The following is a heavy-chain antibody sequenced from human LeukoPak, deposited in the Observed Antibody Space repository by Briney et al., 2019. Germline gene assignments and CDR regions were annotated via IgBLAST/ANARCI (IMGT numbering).Heavy chain of an antibody. J-gene: IGHJ5*02. CDR2: IYPGDSDT. CDR1: GSRFTSYW. CDR3: ARQSGGIQGGFDP. Sequence: GESLKISYKGSGSRFTSYWIGWVRPMPGKGLAWMGIIYPGDSDTRYSPSFQGQVTTSADKSISTAYLQWSSLKASDTAMYYCARQSGGIQGGFDPWGQGTLVTVSS. V-gene: IGHV5-51*01. D-gene: IGHD2-15*01.